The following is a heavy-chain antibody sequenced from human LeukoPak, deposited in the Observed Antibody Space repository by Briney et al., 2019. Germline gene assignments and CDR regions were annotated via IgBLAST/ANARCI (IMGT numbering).Heavy chain of an antibody. J-gene: IGHJ3*02. D-gene: IGHD1/OR15-1a*01. CDR1: GDSVSGNSAA. V-gene: IGHV6-1*01. CDR3: AGETSPSDAFDI. CDR2: TYYRCKWYN. Sequence: SQTLSVTCAISGDSVSGNSAAWNWIRQSPSRGLEWPGRTYYRCKWYNDSAESVKSRLTINPDTSKYQISLQLSSVTPEDTAVYYCAGETSPSDAFDIWGQGTMVTVSS.